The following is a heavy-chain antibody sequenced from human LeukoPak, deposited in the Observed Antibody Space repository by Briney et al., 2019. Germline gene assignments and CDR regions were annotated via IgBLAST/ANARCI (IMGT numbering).Heavy chain of an antibody. D-gene: IGHD5-24*01. J-gene: IGHJ4*02. V-gene: IGHV3-23*01. CDR2: ITGNGGTT. CDR3: AKAVEIATISSDH. CDR1: GFTFSNYG. Sequence: PGGSLRLSCAASGFTFSNYGMNWVRQAPGKGLEWVSGITGNGGTTYYADSVKGRFTISRDNSKNTVYLQMNSLRAEDTAVYYCAKAVEIATISSDHWGQGTLVTVSS.